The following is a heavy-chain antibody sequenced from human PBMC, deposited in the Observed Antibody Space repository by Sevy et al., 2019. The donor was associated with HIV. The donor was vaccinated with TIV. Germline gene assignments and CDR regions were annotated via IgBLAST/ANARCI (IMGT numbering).Heavy chain of an antibody. CDR3: TRLQYRDSSRWFDP. D-gene: IGHD4-4*01. Sequence: GGYLRLYCGASGFTFNSYWMTWVRQAPGKGLECVGNIKEDGSEKYYVDSVKGRFTISRDNTKNSLYLQMTSLSAEDTAVYYCTRLQYRDSSRWFDPWGQGTLVTVSS. J-gene: IGHJ5*02. CDR2: IKEDGSEK. CDR1: GFTFNSYW. V-gene: IGHV3-7*01.